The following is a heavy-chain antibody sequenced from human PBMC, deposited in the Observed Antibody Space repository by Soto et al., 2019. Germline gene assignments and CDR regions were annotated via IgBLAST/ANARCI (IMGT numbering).Heavy chain of an antibody. V-gene: IGHV1-18*01. J-gene: IGHJ4*02. D-gene: IGHD6-6*01. CDR1: GYTFATYG. CDR2: ISVHTGDT. CDR3: ARARAEYSSSFSYYFDS. Sequence: QVQLVQSGSEVKKPGASVKVSCKASGYTFATYGITWVRQAPGQGLEWVAWISVHTGDTKYAQKLQGRVTLTTDTFTTTAYMELRGLISDDTAIYYCARARAEYSSSFSYYFDSWGQGTLVTVSS.